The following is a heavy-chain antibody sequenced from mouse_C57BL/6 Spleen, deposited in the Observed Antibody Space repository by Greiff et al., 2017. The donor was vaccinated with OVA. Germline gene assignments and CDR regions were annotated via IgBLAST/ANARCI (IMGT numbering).Heavy chain of an antibody. J-gene: IGHJ4*01. V-gene: IGHV1-64*01. Sequence: VQLQQSGAELVKPGASVKLSCKASGYTFTSYWMHWVKQRPGQGLEWIGMIHPNSGSTNYNEKFKSKATLTVDKSSSTAYMQLSSLTSEDSAVYYCARNFPYAMDYWGQGTSVTVSS. CDR2: IHPNSGST. CDR3: ARNFPYAMDY. CDR1: GYTFTSYW.